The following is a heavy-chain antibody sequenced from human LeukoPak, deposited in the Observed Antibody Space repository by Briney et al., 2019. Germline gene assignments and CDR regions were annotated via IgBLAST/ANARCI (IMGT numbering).Heavy chain of an antibody. D-gene: IGHD2-2*01. CDR2: VSSSSSYI. CDR3: ARARARYCSSTSCPNCFDY. V-gene: IGHV3-21*01. J-gene: IGHJ4*02. CDR1: GFTFSSYS. Sequence: GGSLRLSCAASGFTFSSYSMNWVRQAPGKGLEWVSSVSSSSSYIYYADSVKGRFTISRDNAKNSLYLQMNSLRAEDTAVYYCARARARYCSSTSCPNCFDYWGQGTLVTVSS.